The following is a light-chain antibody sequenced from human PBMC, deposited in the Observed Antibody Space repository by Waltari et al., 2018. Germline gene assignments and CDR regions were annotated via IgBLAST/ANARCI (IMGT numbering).Light chain of an antibody. Sequence: NFMLTQPPSVSESPGKTITISCTRSSGRIGSGYVQWYQQRPGSAPTTMIYEDKKRPSGVPDRFSGSIDSSSNSASLTISGLKTEDEADYYCQSFDSTNPWVFGGGTKLTVL. J-gene: IGLJ3*02. CDR3: QSFDSTNPWV. CDR1: SGRIGSGY. CDR2: EDK. V-gene: IGLV6-57*03.